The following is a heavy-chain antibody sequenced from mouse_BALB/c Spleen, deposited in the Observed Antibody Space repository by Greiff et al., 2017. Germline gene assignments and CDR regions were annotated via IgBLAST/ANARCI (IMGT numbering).Heavy chain of an antibody. Sequence: VQLQQSGPDLVKPGGSLKMSCKASGYTFTDYVISWVRQSPGQGLEWVGEIYPGSGSTYYNEKFKGRATLTADKSYNTAYMQLSSLTSEDSAVYFCASYDGDDGAYWGQGTLVTVSA. CDR1: GYTFTDYV. CDR2: IYPGSGST. D-gene: IGHD2-14*01. J-gene: IGHJ3*01. CDR3: ASYDGDDGAY. V-gene: IGHV1-77*01.